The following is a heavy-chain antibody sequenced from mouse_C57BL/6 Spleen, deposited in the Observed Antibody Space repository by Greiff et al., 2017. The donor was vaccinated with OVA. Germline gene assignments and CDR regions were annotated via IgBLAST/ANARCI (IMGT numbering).Heavy chain of an antibody. CDR2: IYPRDGST. CDR1: GYTFTDYT. CDR3: AKEGYYGSSDGYAMDY. J-gene: IGHJ4*01. Sequence: VQLQQSDAELVKPGASVKISCKVSGYTFTDYTIHWMKQRPEQGLEWIGYIYPRDGSTKYNEKFKGKATLTADKSSSTAYMQLNSLTSEDSAVYFCAKEGYYGSSDGYAMDYWGQGTSVTVSS. V-gene: IGHV1-78*01. D-gene: IGHD1-1*01.